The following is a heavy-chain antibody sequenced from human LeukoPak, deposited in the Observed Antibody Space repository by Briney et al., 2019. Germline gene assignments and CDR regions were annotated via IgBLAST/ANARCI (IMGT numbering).Heavy chain of an antibody. Sequence: GGSLRLSCAASGFTFSSYAMSWVRQAPGKGVEWVSAISGSGGSTYYADSVKGRFTISRDNSKNTLYLQMNSLRAEDTAVYYCASGELFYLGSHYYFDYWGQGTLVAVSS. CDR2: ISGSGGST. J-gene: IGHJ4*02. CDR3: ASGELFYLGSHYYFDY. V-gene: IGHV3-23*01. D-gene: IGHD3-10*01. CDR1: GFTFSSYA.